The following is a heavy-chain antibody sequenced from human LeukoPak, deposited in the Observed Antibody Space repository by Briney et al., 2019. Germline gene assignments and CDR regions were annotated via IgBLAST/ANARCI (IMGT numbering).Heavy chain of an antibody. J-gene: IGHJ4*02. Sequence: GGSLRLSCAASGFTFSSYSMNWVRQAPGKGLEWVSSISSSSRYIYYADSVKGRFTISRDNAKNSLYLQMNSLRAEDTAVYYCARGRGYSGYDSFDYWGQGTLVTVSS. CDR2: ISSSSRYI. CDR1: GFTFSSYS. CDR3: ARGRGYSGYDSFDY. D-gene: IGHD5-12*01. V-gene: IGHV3-21*01.